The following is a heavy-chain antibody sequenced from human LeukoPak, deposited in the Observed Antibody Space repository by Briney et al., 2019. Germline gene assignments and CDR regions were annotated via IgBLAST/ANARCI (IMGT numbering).Heavy chain of an antibody. CDR1: GYTFTSYG. V-gene: IGHV1-18*01. CDR2: ISAYNGNT. J-gene: IGHJ4*02. D-gene: IGHD3-9*01. Sequence: ASVKVSCKASGYTFTSYGISWVRQAPGQGLEWVGWISAYNGNTNYAQKFQGRVTMTRATSTSTVYMELSSLRSEDTAVYYCASEPLVGGYYFDYWGPGTLVTVSS. CDR3: ASEPLVGGYYFDY.